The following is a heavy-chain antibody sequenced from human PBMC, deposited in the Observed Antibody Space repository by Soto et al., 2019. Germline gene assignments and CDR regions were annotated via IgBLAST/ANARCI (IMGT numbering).Heavy chain of an antibody. CDR3: ARVLEFRDGYISHFDY. CDR1: GGTFRNYP. Sequence: QVQLVQSGAEAKRPGSSVKVSCTASGGTFRNYPFSWVRQAPGQGLEWMGGLIPVIGIPSYAQKFQGRVTITADESTSTVYMELTSLRSDDTAVYYCARVLEFRDGYISHFDYWGQGTLVTVSS. D-gene: IGHD6-25*01. V-gene: IGHV1-69*01. J-gene: IGHJ4*02. CDR2: LIPVIGIP.